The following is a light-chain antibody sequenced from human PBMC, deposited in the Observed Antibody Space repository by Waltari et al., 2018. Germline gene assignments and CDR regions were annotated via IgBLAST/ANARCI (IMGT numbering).Light chain of an antibody. J-gene: IGLJ2*01. V-gene: IGLV2-11*01. Sequence: QSALTQPRPVSGSPGQSVTISRTGTRSDGGFYHFVSWYQQQPGQAPKVLIYDVNERPSGVPDRCSGSKSGNTASLTISGLQAEDEADYYCCSYAGNYLRVFGGGTKLTVL. CDR3: CSYAGNYLRV. CDR1: RSDGGFYHF. CDR2: DVN.